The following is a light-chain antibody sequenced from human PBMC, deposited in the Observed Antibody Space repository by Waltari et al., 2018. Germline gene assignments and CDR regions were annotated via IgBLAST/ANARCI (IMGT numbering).Light chain of an antibody. CDR2: GKN. CDR3: NSRDSRGHPLV. Sequence: SSELTQDPVVSVALGQTVRLTCPGASLRYYSANWYHQKPGQAPVLVLYGKNNRPSGIPDRFSGSYSGTTASLIITGAQAEDEGDYYCNSRDSRGHPLVFGTGTKVTVL. V-gene: IGLV3-19*01. CDR1: SLRYYS. J-gene: IGLJ1*01.